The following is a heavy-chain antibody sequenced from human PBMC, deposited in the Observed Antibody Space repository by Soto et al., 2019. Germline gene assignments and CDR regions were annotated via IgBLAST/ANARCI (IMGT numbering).Heavy chain of an antibody. V-gene: IGHV1-18*01. CDR1: CYTFTSYG. CDR2: IRAYNGNT. D-gene: IGHD4-17*01. Sequence: GASVKVSCKASCYTFTSYGISWVRQAPGQRVEWKAEIRAYNGNTNYAQKLQGRVTMTTDTSTSTAYMELRSLRSDDTAVYYCARDKAVTTNYYYYYGMDVWGQGTTVTVSS. J-gene: IGHJ6*02. CDR3: ARDKAVTTNYYYYYGMDV.